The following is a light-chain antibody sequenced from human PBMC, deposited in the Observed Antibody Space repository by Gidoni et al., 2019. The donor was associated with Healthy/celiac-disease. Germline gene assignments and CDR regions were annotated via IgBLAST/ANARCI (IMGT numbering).Light chain of an antibody. CDR2: SDS. V-gene: IGLV3-21*04. CDR3: QVWDSSSDHRGV. CDR1: NIGSKS. J-gene: IGLJ2*01. Sequence: SYVLTPPPSVSVAPGKTARITCGGNNIGSKSVHWYQQKPGQAPVLVIYSDSDRPSGIPERFSGSNSGNTATLTISRVEAGDEADDYCQVWDSSSDHRGVFGGGTKLTVL.